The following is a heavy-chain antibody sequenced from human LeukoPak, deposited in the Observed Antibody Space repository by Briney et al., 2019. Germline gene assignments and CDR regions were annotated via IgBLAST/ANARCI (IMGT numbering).Heavy chain of an antibody. CDR1: GFTFSSYS. J-gene: IGHJ3*02. D-gene: IGHD3-3*01. Sequence: GGSLRLSCAASGFTFSSYSMNWVRQAPGKGLEWVSSISSSSSYIYYADSVKGRFTISRDNAKNSLYLQMNSLRSEDTAVYYCARDLQPTIFGVVNDAFDIWGQGTMVTVSS. CDR2: ISSSSSYI. CDR3: ARDLQPTIFGVVNDAFDI. V-gene: IGHV3-21*04.